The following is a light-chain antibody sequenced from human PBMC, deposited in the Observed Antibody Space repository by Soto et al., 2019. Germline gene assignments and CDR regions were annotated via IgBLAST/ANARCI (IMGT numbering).Light chain of an antibody. Sequence: IGWTQSPGTLSLSPGERATLSCRASQSVSSSYLAWYQQKPGQAPRPLIYGASSRAIGIPDRFSGSGSGTDFTLTISRLEPEDFAVYYCQQYGSSPWTFGQGTKVDIK. CDR1: QSVSSSY. V-gene: IGKV3-20*01. CDR2: GAS. CDR3: QQYGSSPWT. J-gene: IGKJ1*01.